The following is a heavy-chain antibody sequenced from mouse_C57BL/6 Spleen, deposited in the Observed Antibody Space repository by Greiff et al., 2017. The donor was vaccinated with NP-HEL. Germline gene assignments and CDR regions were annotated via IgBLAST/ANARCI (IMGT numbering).Heavy chain of an antibody. CDR3: ARSGVYYDYDGYAMDY. V-gene: IGHV1-52*01. D-gene: IGHD2-4*01. CDR2: IDPSDSET. Sequence: QVQLQQPGAELVRPGSSVKLSCKASGYTFTSYWMHWVKQRPIQGLEWIGNIDPSDSETHYNQKFKDKATLTVDKSSSTACMQLSSLTSEDSAVYYCARSGVYYDYDGYAMDYWGQGTSVTVSS. J-gene: IGHJ4*01. CDR1: GYTFTSYW.